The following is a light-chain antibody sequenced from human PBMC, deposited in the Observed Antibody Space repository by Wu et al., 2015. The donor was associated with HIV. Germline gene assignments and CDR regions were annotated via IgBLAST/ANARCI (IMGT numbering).Light chain of an antibody. Sequence: EIVLTQSPAILSLSLGERATLSCRASQSVSNYLAWYQQKPGQAPSLLIYGVSSRATGVPDRFSGSGSGTDFSLAITRLEPEDFAVYYCHHYGSSPHSFGQGTKLEIK. J-gene: IGKJ2*03. CDR2: GVS. V-gene: IGKV3-20*01. CDR1: QSVSNY. CDR3: HHYGSSPHS.